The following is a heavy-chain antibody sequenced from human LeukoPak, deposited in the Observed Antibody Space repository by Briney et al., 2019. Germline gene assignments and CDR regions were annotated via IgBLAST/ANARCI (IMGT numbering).Heavy chain of an antibody. CDR2: IYHSGST. D-gene: IGHD1-26*01. CDR3: ARSGSYYRDVDY. Sequence: PSQTLSLTCAVSGGSISSGGSSWSWIRQPPGKGLEWIAYIYHSGSTYCNPSLKSRVTISVDRSKNQFSLKLSSVTAADTAVYYCARSGSYYRDVDYWGQGTLVTVSS. J-gene: IGHJ4*02. V-gene: IGHV4-30-2*02. CDR1: GGSISSGGSS.